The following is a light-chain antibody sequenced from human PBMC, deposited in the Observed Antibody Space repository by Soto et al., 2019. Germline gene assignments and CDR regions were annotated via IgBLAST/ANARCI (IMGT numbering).Light chain of an antibody. CDR3: QQYGNFPYT. CDR2: DAS. CDR1: QSVTNNY. J-gene: IGKJ2*01. Sequence: EIVLTQSPGTLSLSPGERATLSCRASQSVTNNYLAWHQQKPGQAPRLLIYDASSRATGIPDRFSGSGSGTDFTLSISRLEPEDFAVYHCQQYGNFPYTFGQGTKLEIK. V-gene: IGKV3-20*01.